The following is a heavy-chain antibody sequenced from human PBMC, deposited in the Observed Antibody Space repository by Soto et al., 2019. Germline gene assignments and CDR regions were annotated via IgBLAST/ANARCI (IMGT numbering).Heavy chain of an antibody. D-gene: IGHD2-15*01. V-gene: IGHV1-69*04. Sequence: ASVKVSCKASGGTFSSYTISWVRQAPGQGLEWTGRIIPILGIANYAQKFQGRVTITADKSTSTAYMELSSLRSEDTAVYYCARDPCSGGSCYLVDAFDIWGQGTMVTVSS. CDR3: ARDPCSGGSCYLVDAFDI. CDR1: GGTFSSYT. J-gene: IGHJ3*02. CDR2: IIPILGIA.